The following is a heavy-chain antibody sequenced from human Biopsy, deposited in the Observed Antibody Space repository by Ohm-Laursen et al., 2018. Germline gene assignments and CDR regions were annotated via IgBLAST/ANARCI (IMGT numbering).Heavy chain of an antibody. CDR3: AGAGGHSF. CDR1: EFNVCGNH. D-gene: IGHD3-16*01. CDR2: IHGSGRT. J-gene: IGHJ4*02. V-gene: IGHV3-66*01. Sequence: SLRLSCAASEFNVCGNHMNWVRQAPGKGLEWVSMIHGSGRTDYADSVKGRFTVSRDNSKDTVYLQMNALRVDDTAMYYCAGAGGHSFWGQGALVTVSS.